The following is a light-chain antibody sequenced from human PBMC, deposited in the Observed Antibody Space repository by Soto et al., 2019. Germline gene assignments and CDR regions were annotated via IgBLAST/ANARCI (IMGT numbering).Light chain of an antibody. CDR3: LASLPTPPLI. J-gene: IGKJ4*01. CDR1: QSLLHNSGYNF. Sequence: DIVMTQSPLSLPVTPGEPASISCRSSQSLLHNSGYNFLDWYLQKPGQSPQLLIYLGSHRASGVPERFSSSGSSTNITLKISRVEAEDVGVYFCLASLPTPPLIFGGGTKVEI. CDR2: LGS. V-gene: IGKV2-28*01.